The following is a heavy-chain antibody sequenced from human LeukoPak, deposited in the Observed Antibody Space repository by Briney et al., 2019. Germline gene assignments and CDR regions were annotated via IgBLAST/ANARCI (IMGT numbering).Heavy chain of an antibody. D-gene: IGHD1-14*01. V-gene: IGHV4-61*02. CDR2: IYTSGST. J-gene: IGHJ4*02. CDR3: ARVKAGGYFDY. CDR1: GGSISSGSYY. Sequence: SQTLPLTCTVSGGSISSGSYYWSWIRQPAGKGLEWIGRIYTSGSTNYNPSLKSRVTISVDTSKNQFSLNLSSVTAADTAVYYCARVKAGGYFDYWGQGTLVTVSS.